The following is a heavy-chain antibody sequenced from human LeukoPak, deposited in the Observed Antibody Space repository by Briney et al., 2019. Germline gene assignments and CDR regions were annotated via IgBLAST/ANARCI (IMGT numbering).Heavy chain of an antibody. V-gene: IGHV1-58*01. CDR1: GLTFTSSA. Sequence: ATVKVSCKVSGLTFTSSAEQWARHDRRQRLEWIGWNVVGSGNTNYAQKFQERVTITRNMTTSTAYIELSSQRSEDTAWYYCAADPHYYGSGSFGPTLYYFDYWGQGTLVTVSS. CDR3: AADPHYYGSGSFGPTLYYFDY. CDR2: NVVGSGNT. J-gene: IGHJ4*02. D-gene: IGHD3-10*01.